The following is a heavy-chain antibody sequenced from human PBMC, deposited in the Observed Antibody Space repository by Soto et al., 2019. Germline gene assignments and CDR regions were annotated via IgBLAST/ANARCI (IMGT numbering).Heavy chain of an antibody. Sequence: PSETLSLTCTVSGYSISSGYHWAWIRQPPGKGLEWLVSVHYSGNTYYNPSLKGRLTISVDKSKNQFSLNLSSVTAADTAVYYCARQERVVAEGRWFDPRGQGTLVTVSS. CDR1: GYSISSGYH. CDR3: ARQERVVAEGRWFDP. CDR2: VHYSGNT. V-gene: IGHV4-38-2*02. D-gene: IGHD2-15*01. J-gene: IGHJ5*02.